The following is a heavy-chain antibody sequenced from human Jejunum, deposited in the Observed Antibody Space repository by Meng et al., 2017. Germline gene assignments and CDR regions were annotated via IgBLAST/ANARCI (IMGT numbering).Heavy chain of an antibody. V-gene: IGHV3-73*01. Sequence: GESLKIPCSASGFTFSASTKHWVRQASGKGLEWVGRIRSKTYNYATAYSASVRGRFTVSRDDSENTAYLQMNSLKTEDTAVYYCLRLVMPSSLWLDPWGQGTLVTVSS. D-gene: IGHD2-2*01. CDR3: LRLVMPSSLWLDP. J-gene: IGHJ5*02. CDR1: GFTFSAST. CDR2: IRSKTYNYAT.